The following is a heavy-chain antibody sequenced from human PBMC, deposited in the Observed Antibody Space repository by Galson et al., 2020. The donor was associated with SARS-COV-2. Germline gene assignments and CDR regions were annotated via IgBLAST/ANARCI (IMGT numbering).Heavy chain of an antibody. CDR1: GFRFSSYG. Sequence: GGSLRLSCAASGFRFSSYGMHWVRQAPGKGLEWVAVVSYDGKKEYYADSVKGRFTISRDNSKNTLYLQVDSLRAEDTAMYYCAKDIIYDYIWGTYRYTGYYFDYWGQGTLVTVSS. CDR2: VSYDGKKE. CDR3: AKDIIYDYIWGTYRYTGYYFDY. D-gene: IGHD3-16*02. V-gene: IGHV3-30*18. J-gene: IGHJ4*02.